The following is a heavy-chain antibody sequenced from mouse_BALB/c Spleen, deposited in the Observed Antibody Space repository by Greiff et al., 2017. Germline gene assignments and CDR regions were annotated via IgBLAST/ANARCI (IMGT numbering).Heavy chain of an antibody. CDR2: ISSGSSTI. Sequence: EVKLVESGGGLVQPGGSRKLSCAASGFTFSSFGMHWVRQAPEKGLEWVAYISSGSSTIYYADTVKGRFTISRDNPKNTLFLQMTSLRSEDTAMYYCARCDYDYFDYWGQGTTLTVSS. V-gene: IGHV5-17*02. J-gene: IGHJ2*01. CDR1: GFTFSSFG. CDR3: ARCDYDYFDY. D-gene: IGHD2-4*01.